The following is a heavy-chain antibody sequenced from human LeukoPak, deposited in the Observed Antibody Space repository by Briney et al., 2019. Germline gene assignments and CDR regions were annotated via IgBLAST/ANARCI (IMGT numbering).Heavy chain of an antibody. J-gene: IGHJ4*02. Sequence: GGSLRLSCAASGFTFYDYAMHWARQAPGKGLEGVSGISWNSGSIGYADSVKGRFTISGDKAKNSLYLQMNSLRDEDTALYYCARGGGLLWFGEELVFDYWGQGTLVTVSS. D-gene: IGHD3-10*01. V-gene: IGHV3-9*01. CDR1: GFTFYDYA. CDR2: ISWNSGSI. CDR3: ARGGGLLWFGEELVFDY.